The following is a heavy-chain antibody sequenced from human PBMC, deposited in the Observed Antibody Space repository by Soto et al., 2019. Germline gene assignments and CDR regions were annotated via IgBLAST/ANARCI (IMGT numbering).Heavy chain of an antibody. CDR3: ARHLVGSTRGNFDY. V-gene: IGHV5-10-1*01. D-gene: IGHD2-2*01. CDR2: IDPSDSQT. Sequence: GESLKISCKGSGYSFAGYWITWVRQKPGKGLEWMGRIDPSDSQTYYSPSFRGHVTISVTKSITTVFLQWSGLRASDTAMYFCARHLVGSTRGNFDYWGQGTLVTVSS. CDR1: GYSFAGYW. J-gene: IGHJ4*01.